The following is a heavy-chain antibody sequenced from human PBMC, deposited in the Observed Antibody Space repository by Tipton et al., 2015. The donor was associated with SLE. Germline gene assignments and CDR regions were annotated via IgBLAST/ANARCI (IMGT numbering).Heavy chain of an antibody. Sequence: TLSLTCTVSGGSISSSSYYWGWIRQPPGKGLEWIGSIYYSGSTYYNPSLKSRVTISVDTSKNQFSLKLSSVTAADTAVYYCARLGGAVVASPFDYWGQGTLVTVSS. CDR3: ARLGGAVVASPFDY. CDR1: GGSISSSSYY. V-gene: IGHV4-39*01. D-gene: IGHD2-15*01. J-gene: IGHJ4*02. CDR2: IYYSGST.